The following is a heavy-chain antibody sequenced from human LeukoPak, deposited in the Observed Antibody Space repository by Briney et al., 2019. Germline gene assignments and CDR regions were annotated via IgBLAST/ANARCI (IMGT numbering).Heavy chain of an antibody. Sequence: GASVKVSCKASGYTFTGYYMHWVRQAPGQGLEWMGWINPNSGGTNYAQKFQGRVTMTRDTSISTAYMELSRLRSDDTAVYYCAGGYCSGGSCSAWFDPWGQGTLVTVSS. D-gene: IGHD2-15*01. V-gene: IGHV1-2*02. CDR2: INPNSGGT. CDR1: GYTFTGYY. CDR3: AGGYCSGGSCSAWFDP. J-gene: IGHJ5*02.